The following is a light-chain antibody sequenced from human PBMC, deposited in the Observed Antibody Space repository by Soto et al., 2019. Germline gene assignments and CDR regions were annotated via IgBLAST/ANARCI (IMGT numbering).Light chain of an antibody. J-gene: IGLJ1*01. CDR3: CSYAGSYTHYV. V-gene: IGLV2-11*01. CDR2: AVT. Sequence: QSVLTQPRSVSGSPGQSVTISCTGTSSDVGGYNYVSWYQQYPGKAPKVMIYAVTKRPSGVPDRISGSKSGNTASLTISGLQAEDEAVFYCCSYAGSYTHYVFGPGTKVTAL. CDR1: SSDVGGYNY.